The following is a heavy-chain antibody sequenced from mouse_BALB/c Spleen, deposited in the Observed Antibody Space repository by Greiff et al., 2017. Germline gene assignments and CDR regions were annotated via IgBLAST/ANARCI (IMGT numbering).Heavy chain of an antibody. V-gene: IGHV5-6-5*01. D-gene: IGHD1-1*02. CDR2: VRSGGST. CDR3: ARGGGNVYFDY. J-gene: IGHJ2*01. CDR1: GFTFTSYA. Sequence: EVKLVESGAGLVKPGGSLKLSCAASGFTFTSYAMSWVRQNPGKRLEWVASVRSGGSTYYPDSVKGRFTISRDNARNNLYLQMSSLRTEDTAMSYCARGGGNVYFDYWGQGTTLTVSA.